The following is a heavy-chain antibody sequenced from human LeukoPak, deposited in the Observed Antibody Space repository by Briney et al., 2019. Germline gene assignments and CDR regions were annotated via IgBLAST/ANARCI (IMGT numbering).Heavy chain of an antibody. D-gene: IGHD3-22*01. CDR2: ISGSGGST. CDR3: AKEEGPYYYDPSYYFDY. V-gene: IGHV3-23*01. Sequence: GGSLRLSCAASGFTFSSYAMSWVRQAPGKALEWVSAISGSGGSTYYADSVKGRFTIPRDNSKNTLYLQMNSLRAEDTAVYYCAKEEGPYYYDPSYYFDYWGQGTLVTVSS. CDR1: GFTFSSYA. J-gene: IGHJ4*02.